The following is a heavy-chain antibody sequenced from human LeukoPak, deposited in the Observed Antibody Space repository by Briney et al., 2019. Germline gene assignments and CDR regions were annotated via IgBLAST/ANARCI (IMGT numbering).Heavy chain of an antibody. Sequence: PGGSLRLSYAASGFTFSSYSMNWVRQAPGKGLEWVSSISSSSSYIYYADSVKGRFTISRDNAKNSLYLQMNSLRAEDTAVYYCASSSTYYYYGMDVWGQGTTVTVSS. J-gene: IGHJ6*02. D-gene: IGHD6-6*01. V-gene: IGHV3-21*01. CDR1: GFTFSSYS. CDR3: ASSSTYYYYGMDV. CDR2: ISSSSSYI.